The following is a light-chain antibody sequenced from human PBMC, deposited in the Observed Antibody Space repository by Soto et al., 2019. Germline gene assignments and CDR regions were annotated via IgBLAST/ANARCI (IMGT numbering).Light chain of an antibody. Sequence: QAVVTQPASVSGSPGQSITISCTGTSSDVGGYNYVSWYQQHPGKAPKLMIYDVSNRPSGVSTRFSGSKSGDTASLTISGLQAEDEADYYCSSYTTSSTVVFGGGTKLTVL. CDR3: SSYTTSSTVV. V-gene: IGLV2-14*01. CDR1: SSDVGGYNY. CDR2: DVS. J-gene: IGLJ2*01.